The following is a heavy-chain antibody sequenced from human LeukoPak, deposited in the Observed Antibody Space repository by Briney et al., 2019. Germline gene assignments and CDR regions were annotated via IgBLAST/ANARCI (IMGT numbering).Heavy chain of an antibody. CDR2: INPNSGGT. J-gene: IGHJ4*02. CDR1: GYTFTGYY. CDR3: ARDSYVYLGAGAGGGGYFDY. V-gene: IGHV1-2*02. D-gene: IGHD6-19*01. Sequence: ASVKVSCKASGYTFTGYYIHWLRQAPGQGLEWMGWINPNSGGTNYAQKFRGRVTMTRDTSISTAYMELSSLRSDDTAVYYCARDSYVYLGAGAGGGGYFDYWGQGTLVTVSS.